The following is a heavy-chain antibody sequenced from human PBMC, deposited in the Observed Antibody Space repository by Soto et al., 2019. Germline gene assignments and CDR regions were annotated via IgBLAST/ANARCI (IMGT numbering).Heavy chain of an antibody. CDR2: IYSSGTT. CDR3: CRGGGIGVSDS. V-gene: IGHV4-39*01. D-gene: IGHD6-19*01. Sequence: QLQLQESGPGLVKPSETLSLTCSVSGGSIAIGNWYCSWVRQPPGKGLEWIGSIYSSGTTYYSPSLQDRISISLDPSKNPVSLTLTSATVADTAVNYCCRGGGIGVSDSWGQGTLVTVSS. CDR1: GGSIAIGNWY. J-gene: IGHJ4*02.